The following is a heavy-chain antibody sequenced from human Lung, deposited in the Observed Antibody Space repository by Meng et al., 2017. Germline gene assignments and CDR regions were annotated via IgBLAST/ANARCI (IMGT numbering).Heavy chain of an antibody. CDR1: GYTSASYG. Sequence: AQLLQSGAEVKKPGASVWMSCKASGYTSASYGISWFRQAPGQGLEWMGWFVSNADTYPAQKFQGRVTMTRDTHTSTDFMELRSLRFDDTAVYYCARGTPGRSYSDYWGQGTLVTVSS. D-gene: IGHD3-10*01. CDR2: FVSNADT. CDR3: ARGTPGRSYSDY. V-gene: IGHV1-18*01. J-gene: IGHJ4*02.